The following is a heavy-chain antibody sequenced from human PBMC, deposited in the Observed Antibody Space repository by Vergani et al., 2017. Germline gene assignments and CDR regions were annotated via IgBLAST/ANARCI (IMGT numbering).Heavy chain of an antibody. CDR1: GFSLSTSGMC. CDR3: ARREYSSSSGGFDY. D-gene: IGHD6-6*01. CDR2: IDWDDDK. J-gene: IGHJ4*02. V-gene: IGHV2-70*13. Sequence: QVTLRESGPALVKPTQTLTLTCTFSGFSLSTSGMCVSWIRQPPGKALEWLALIDWDDDKYYSTSLKTRLTISKDTSKNQVVLTMTNMDPVDTATHYCARREYSSSSGGFDYWGQGTLVTVSS.